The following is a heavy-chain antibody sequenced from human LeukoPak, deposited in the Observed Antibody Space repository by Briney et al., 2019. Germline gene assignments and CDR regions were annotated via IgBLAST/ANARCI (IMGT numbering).Heavy chain of an antibody. D-gene: IGHD6-6*01. CDR1: GFXFSSYG. Sequence: GGSLRLSCAASGFXFSSYGIHWVRQAPGKGLEWVAVMGYDGSNKYYADSVKGRFTISRDNSKNTLYLQMNSLRAEDTAVYYCARERPPTIAARLRWFDPWGQGTLVTVSS. CDR2: MGYDGSNK. J-gene: IGHJ5*02. V-gene: IGHV3-33*01. CDR3: ARERPPTIAARLRWFDP.